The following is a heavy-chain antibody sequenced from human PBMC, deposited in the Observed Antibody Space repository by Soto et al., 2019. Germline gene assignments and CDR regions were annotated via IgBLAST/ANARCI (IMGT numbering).Heavy chain of an antibody. D-gene: IGHD3-22*01. CDR1: GDAISSNNW. V-gene: IGHV4-4*02. J-gene: IGHJ3*02. CDR2: IHHSGIT. Sequence: PSETLSLTCAVSGDAISSNNWWTWVRQPPGKGPEWIGEIHHSGITNYNPTLKSRVTISIDKSKNHFSLKLCFLTAADTALYYCATFRSGYYKTDVFDIGGQGTMVTVS. CDR3: ATFRSGYYKTDVFDI.